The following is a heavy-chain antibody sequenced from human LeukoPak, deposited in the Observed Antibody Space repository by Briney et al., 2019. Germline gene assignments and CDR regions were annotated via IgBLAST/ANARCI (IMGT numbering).Heavy chain of an antibody. J-gene: IGHJ4*02. V-gene: IGHV4-4*02. CDR3: ASWGYSSGWYTDY. D-gene: IGHD6-19*01. Sequence: SETLSLTCAVSGGSISSSNWWSWVRPPPGKGLEWIGEIYHSGSTNYNPSLKSRVTISVDKSKNQFSLKLSSVTAADTAVYYCASWGYSSGWYTDYWGQGTLVTVSS. CDR2: IYHSGST. CDR1: GGSISSSNW.